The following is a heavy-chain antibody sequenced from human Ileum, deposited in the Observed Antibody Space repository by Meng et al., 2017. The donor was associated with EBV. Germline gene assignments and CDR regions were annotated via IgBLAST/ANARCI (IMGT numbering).Heavy chain of an antibody. CDR2: IHHTEST. D-gene: IGHD3-22*01. CDR3: ARESYSDSSGYYSLDY. Sequence: VHQHGPGPGLVQASGTLSLTCAVSGGSISSSTWWSWVRQAPGKGLEWIGEIHHTESTNYNPSLKSRVTISVDKSKNQFSLKLSSVTAADTAVYYCARESYSDSSGYYSLDYWGQGSLVTVSS. V-gene: IGHV4-4*02. J-gene: IGHJ4*02. CDR1: GGSISSSTW.